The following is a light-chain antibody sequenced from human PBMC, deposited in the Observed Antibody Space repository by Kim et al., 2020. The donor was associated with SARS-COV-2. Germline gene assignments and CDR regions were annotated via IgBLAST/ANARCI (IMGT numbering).Light chain of an antibody. V-gene: IGLV3-1*01. CDR2: QDS. CDR3: QAWGSSIWV. J-gene: IGLJ3*02. Sequence: VTPVQTTRIRCYRGKLGDKCYWWYQQKPGQFAVLDINQDSKRTSGILERFSGSNSGNTATLTISGTQAMDEADYYCQAWGSSIWVFGGGTQLTVL. CDR1: KLGDKC.